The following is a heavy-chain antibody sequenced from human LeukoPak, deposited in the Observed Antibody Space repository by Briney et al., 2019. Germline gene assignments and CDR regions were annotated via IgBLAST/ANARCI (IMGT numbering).Heavy chain of an antibody. V-gene: IGHV4-39*01. CDR1: GGSISSSSYY. Sequence: SETLSLTCTVSGGSISSSSYYWGWIRQPPGKGVEWIGSIYYSGSTYSNPSLKSRVTISVDTSKNQFSLKLSSVTAADTAVYYCARTQWEPEYYFDYWGQGTLVTVSS. J-gene: IGHJ4*02. CDR3: ARTQWEPEYYFDY. CDR2: IYYSGST. D-gene: IGHD1-26*01.